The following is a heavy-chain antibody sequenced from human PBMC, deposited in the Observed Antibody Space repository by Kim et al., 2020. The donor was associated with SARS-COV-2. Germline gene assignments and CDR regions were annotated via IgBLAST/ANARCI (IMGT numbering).Heavy chain of an antibody. CDR3: ATQQGSGGLTY. CDR1: GYTFTTYY. Sequence: ASVKVSCKASGYTFTTYYINWVRQAPGEGLECLGVIDPSGGRTSYAQKFEGRVTVSTSNSPTHGPIFFVTVLSDSPSVYYCATQQGSGGLTYWGQVSL. J-gene: IGHJ4*03. CDR2: IDPSGGRT. D-gene: IGHD6-13*01. V-gene: IGHV1-46*01.